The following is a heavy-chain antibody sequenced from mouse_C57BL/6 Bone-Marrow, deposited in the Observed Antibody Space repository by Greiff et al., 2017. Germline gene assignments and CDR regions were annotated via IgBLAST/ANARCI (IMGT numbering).Heavy chain of an antibody. Sequence: QVQLQQSGPELVKPGASVKISCKASGYAFSSSWMNWVKQRHGQGLEWIGRIYPGDGDPNYNGKFKGKATLTADKSSSTAYMQLSSLTSEDSAVYFCSCSGLGYFDFWGKGTTLTVSS. D-gene: IGHD4-1*01. V-gene: IGHV1-82*01. J-gene: IGHJ2*01. CDR3: SCSGLGYFDF. CDR2: IYPGDGDP. CDR1: GYAFSSSW.